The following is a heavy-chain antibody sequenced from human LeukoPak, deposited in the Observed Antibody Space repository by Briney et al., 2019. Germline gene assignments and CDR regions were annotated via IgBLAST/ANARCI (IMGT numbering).Heavy chain of an antibody. J-gene: IGHJ4*02. D-gene: IGHD3-9*01. CDR3: ARGGQSSILTGYYEGYYFDY. V-gene: IGHV4-59*08. Sequence: SETLSLTRTVSGGSISSYYWSWIRQPPGKGLEWIGYIYYSGSTNYNPSLKSRVTISVDTSKNQFSLKLSSVTAADTAVYYCARGGQSSILTGYYEGYYFDYWGQGTLVTVSS. CDR2: IYYSGST. CDR1: GGSISSYY.